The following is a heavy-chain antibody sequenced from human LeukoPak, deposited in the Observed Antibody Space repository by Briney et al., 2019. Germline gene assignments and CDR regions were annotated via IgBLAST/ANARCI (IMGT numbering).Heavy chain of an antibody. Sequence: TASETLSLTCAVYGGSFSSYYWSWIRQPAGKGLEWIGRIYTSGSTYYNPSLKSRVTISVDTSKNQFSLKLSSVTAADTAVYYCASLYQLLSFADYWGQGTLVTVSS. D-gene: IGHD2-2*01. CDR2: IYTSGST. J-gene: IGHJ4*02. CDR3: ASLYQLLSFADY. CDR1: GGSFSSYY. V-gene: IGHV4-59*10.